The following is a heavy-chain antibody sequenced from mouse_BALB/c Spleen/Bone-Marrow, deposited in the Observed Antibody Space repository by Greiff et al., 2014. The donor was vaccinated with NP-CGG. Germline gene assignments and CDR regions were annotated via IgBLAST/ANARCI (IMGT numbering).Heavy chain of an antibody. V-gene: IGHV1S137*01. CDR3: ARDLDY. J-gene: IGHJ2*01. CDR2: ISTYYGDA. CDR1: GYTFTDYA. Sequence: VQLQQSGAELVRPGVSVKISCKGSGYTFTDYAVHWVKQRHAKSLEWIGVISTYYGDATYNQKFKGKATMTVDKSSSTAYMELARLTSEDSAIYYCARDLDYWGQGTTLTVSS.